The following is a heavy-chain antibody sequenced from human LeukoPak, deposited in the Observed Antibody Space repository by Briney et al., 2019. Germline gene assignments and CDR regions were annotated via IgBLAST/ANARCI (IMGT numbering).Heavy chain of an antibody. CDR2: IYYSGST. Sequence: PSETLSLTCSVSGGSISSTSSYWGWIRQPPGKGLEWIASIYYSGSTYYNPSLKSRVSISVDTSESKFSLNLTSVTAADTAVYYCARRGRNSSGWQDYLWGQGTLVTVSS. CDR3: ARRGRNSSGWQDYL. V-gene: IGHV4-39*01. J-gene: IGHJ4*02. CDR1: GGSISSTSSY. D-gene: IGHD6-25*01.